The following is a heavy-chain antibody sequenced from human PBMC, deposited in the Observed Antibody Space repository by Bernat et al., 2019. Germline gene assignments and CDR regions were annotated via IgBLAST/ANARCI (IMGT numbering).Heavy chain of an antibody. CDR2: IKSKTDGGTT. Sequence: EVQLVESGGGLVKPGGSLRLSCVASGFTFSNAWMSWVRQAPGKGLEWVGRIKSKTDGGTTDYAAPVKGRFTISRDDSKNTLYLQMNSLKTEDTAVYYCTTTQVVINDYYYYGMDVWGQGTTVTVSS. V-gene: IGHV3-15*01. D-gene: IGHD3-22*01. J-gene: IGHJ6*02. CDR1: GFTFSNAW. CDR3: TTTQVVINDYYYYGMDV.